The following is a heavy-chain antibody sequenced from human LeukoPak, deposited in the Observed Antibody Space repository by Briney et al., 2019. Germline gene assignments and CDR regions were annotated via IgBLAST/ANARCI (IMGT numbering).Heavy chain of an antibody. CDR3: AKTFLAWRLSVAHDY. D-gene: IGHD2-15*01. V-gene: IGHV3-48*01. Sequence: PGGSLRLSCAASGFTFSSYSMNWVRQAPGKGLEWVSYISSSSNTIYYADSVKGRFTISRDNSKNTLYLQMNSLRAEDTAVYYCAKTFLAWRLSVAHDYWGQGTLVTVSS. CDR2: ISSSSNTI. J-gene: IGHJ4*02. CDR1: GFTFSSYS.